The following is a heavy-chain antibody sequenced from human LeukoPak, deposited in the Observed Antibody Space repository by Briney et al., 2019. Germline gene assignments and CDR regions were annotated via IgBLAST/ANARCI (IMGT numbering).Heavy chain of an antibody. CDR1: GYTLTELS. CDR3: ATEISSIKKYSGSHPRDY. V-gene: IGHV1-24*01. D-gene: IGHD1-26*01. CDR2: FDPEDGET. J-gene: IGHJ4*02. Sequence: AAVKVSCKVSGYTLTELSMHWVRQAPGKRLEWMGGFDPEDGETIYAQKFQGRVTMTEDTSTDTAYMELSSLRSEDTAVYYCATEISSIKKYSGSHPRDYWGQGTLVTVSS.